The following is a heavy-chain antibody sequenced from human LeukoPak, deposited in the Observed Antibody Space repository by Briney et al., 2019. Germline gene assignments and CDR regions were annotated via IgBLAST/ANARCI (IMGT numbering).Heavy chain of an antibody. J-gene: IGHJ6*02. CDR1: GFTVSSNY. Sequence: GGSLRLSCVVSGFTVSSNYMSWVRQAPGKGLEWVSVLYSGGNTYHADSVEGRFTISRDNSKNTLYLQMNSLRAEDTAVYYCAKDPTYYGSGSMDVWGQGTTVTVSS. CDR2: LYSGGNT. V-gene: IGHV3-53*01. CDR3: AKDPTYYGSGSMDV. D-gene: IGHD3-10*01.